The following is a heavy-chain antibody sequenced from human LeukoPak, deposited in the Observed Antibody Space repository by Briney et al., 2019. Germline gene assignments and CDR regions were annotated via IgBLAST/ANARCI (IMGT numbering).Heavy chain of an antibody. CDR2: IYTSGST. J-gene: IGHJ4*02. CDR1: GGSISSGSYD. CDR3: ARANYYGSGSKYFDY. V-gene: IGHV4-61*02. Sequence: SETLSLTCTVSGGSISSGSYDWSWIRQPAGKGLEWIGRIYTSGSTNYNPSLKSRVTISVDTSKNQFSLKLSSVTAADTAVYYCARANYYGSGSKYFDYWGQGTLVTVSS. D-gene: IGHD3-10*01.